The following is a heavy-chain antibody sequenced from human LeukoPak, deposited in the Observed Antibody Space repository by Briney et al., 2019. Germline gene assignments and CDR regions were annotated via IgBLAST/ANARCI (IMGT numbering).Heavy chain of an antibody. J-gene: IGHJ6*02. CDR1: GFTFSNYE. Sequence: QTGGSLRLSCAASGFTFSNYEMNWVRQAPGKGLEWVSYISSSTNTIHYADSVKGRFTISRDNAKNSLYLQMTSLRAEDTAVYYCTKGLIVVPDPVCYYYYGMDVWGQGTTVTVSS. CDR2: ISSSTNTI. V-gene: IGHV3-48*03. D-gene: IGHD3-22*01. CDR3: TKGLIVVPDPVCYYYYGMDV.